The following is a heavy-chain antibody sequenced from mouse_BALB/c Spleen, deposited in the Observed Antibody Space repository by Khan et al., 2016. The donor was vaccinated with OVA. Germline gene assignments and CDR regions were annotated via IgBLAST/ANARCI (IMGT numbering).Heavy chain of an antibody. Sequence: EVELVESGGGLVQPGGSRKLSCAASGFTFSRFGMHWVRQAPEKGLEWVAYISSGSSTIYYADTVKGRFTISRDNPKNTLFLQMTSLRSEDTAMXYRSRDSNFDYWGQGTTLTVAS. V-gene: IGHV5-17*02. CDR2: ISSGSSTI. CDR3: SRDSNFDY. CDR1: GFTFSRFG. J-gene: IGHJ2*01.